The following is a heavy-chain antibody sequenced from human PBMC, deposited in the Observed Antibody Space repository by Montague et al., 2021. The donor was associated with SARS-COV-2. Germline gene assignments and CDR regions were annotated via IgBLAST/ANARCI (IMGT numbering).Heavy chain of an antibody. CDR2: IYYSGST. CDR3: ARQSPVTMIVVVISGRFDY. Sequence: SETLSLTCTVSGGSISSSSYYWGWIRQPLGKGLEWIGSIYYSGSTYYNPSLKSRVTISVDTSKNQFSLKLSSVTAADTAVYYCARQSPVTMIVVVISGRFDYWGQGTLVTVSS. V-gene: IGHV4-39*01. D-gene: IGHD3-22*01. CDR1: GGSISSSSYY. J-gene: IGHJ4*02.